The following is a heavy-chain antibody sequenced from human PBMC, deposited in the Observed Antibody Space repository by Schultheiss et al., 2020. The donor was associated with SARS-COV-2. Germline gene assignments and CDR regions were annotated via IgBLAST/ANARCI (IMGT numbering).Heavy chain of an antibody. V-gene: IGHV3-23*01. J-gene: IGHJ4*02. Sequence: GGSLRLSCAASGFTFDDYAMHWVRQAPGKGLEWVSGISGRDFSTDYTDSVKGRFTISRDNSRNTLYLQMNSLRAEDTAVYYCAKVATVATYFDYWGQGTPVTVSS. CDR1: GFTFDDYA. CDR2: ISGRDFST. D-gene: IGHD4-23*01. CDR3: AKVATVATYFDY.